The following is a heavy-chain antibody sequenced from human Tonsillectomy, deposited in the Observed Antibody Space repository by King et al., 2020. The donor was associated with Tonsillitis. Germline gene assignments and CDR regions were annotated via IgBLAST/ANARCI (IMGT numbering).Heavy chain of an antibody. Sequence: VQLVESGGGVVRPGRSLRLSGAASGFTLSTCDMHWVRQAPGKGLEWVALLSYDGNIENYADSVKGRFTISRDNSNNTLYLQMNSLRAEDTAVYFCAKSGHSDILTCHPTFEYYYYYMDVWGKGTTVTVSS. CDR1: GFTLSTCD. D-gene: IGHD3-9*01. J-gene: IGHJ6*03. CDR3: AKSGHSDILTCHPTFEYYYYYMDV. V-gene: IGHV3-30*18. CDR2: LSYDGNIE.